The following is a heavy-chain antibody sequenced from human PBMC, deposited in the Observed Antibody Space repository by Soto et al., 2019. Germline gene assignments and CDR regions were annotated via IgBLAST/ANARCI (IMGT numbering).Heavy chain of an antibody. V-gene: IGHV4-39*01. CDR2: IYYSGST. J-gene: IGHJ4*02. D-gene: IGHD6-19*01. CDR3: ARHMRAVAAPLAY. CDR1: GGSISSISYY. Sequence: SQTMSLTCTVSGGSISSISYYWGWLRQPPGRGLEWIGSIYYSGSTHYSPSLNSRVTISVDPSKSKFSLSVTSVTPADTSVYYCARHMRAVAAPLAYWGQGTVVTVSS.